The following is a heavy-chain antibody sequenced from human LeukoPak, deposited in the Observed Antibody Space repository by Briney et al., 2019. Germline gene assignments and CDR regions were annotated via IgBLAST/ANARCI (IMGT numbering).Heavy chain of an antibody. D-gene: IGHD5-18*01. J-gene: IGHJ4*02. CDR2: IYYSGST. CDR3: ARGGLRGYSYGQRFDY. CDR1: GDSISSYY. V-gene: IGHV4-59*01. Sequence: PSETLSLTCNVSGDSISSYYWSWIPQPPGKGLGWIGYIYYSGSTNYNPSLKSRVTISVDTSKNQFSLKLSSVTAADTAVYYCARGGLRGYSYGQRFDYWGRGTLVTVSS.